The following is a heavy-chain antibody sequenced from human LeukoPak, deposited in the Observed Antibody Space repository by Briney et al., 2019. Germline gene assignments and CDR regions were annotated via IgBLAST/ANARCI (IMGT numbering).Heavy chain of an antibody. CDR2: INPNSGGT. CDR1: GYTFTGYY. D-gene: IGHD4-17*01. J-gene: IGHJ2*01. CDR3: ARQSDYGDWYFDL. V-gene: IGHV1-2*02. Sequence: ASVKVSCKASGYTFTGYYMHWVRQAPGQGLEWMGWINPNSGGTNYAQKFQGRVTMTRDTSISTAYMELSRLRSDDTAVYYCARQSDYGDWYFDLWGRGTLVTVSS.